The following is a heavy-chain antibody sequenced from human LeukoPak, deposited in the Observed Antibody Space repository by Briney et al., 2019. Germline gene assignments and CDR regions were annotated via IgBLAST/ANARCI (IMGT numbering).Heavy chain of an antibody. CDR2: ISGSGGST. D-gene: IGHD3-10*01. CDR3: AKDLWLAFDY. J-gene: IGHJ4*02. Sequence: PGASLRLSCAASGFTFSSYAMSWVRPAPGKGLEWVSAISGSGGSTYYADSVKGRFTISRDNSKNTLYLQMNSLRAEDTAVYYCAKDLWLAFDYWGQGTLVTVSS. CDR1: GFTFSSYA. V-gene: IGHV3-23*01.